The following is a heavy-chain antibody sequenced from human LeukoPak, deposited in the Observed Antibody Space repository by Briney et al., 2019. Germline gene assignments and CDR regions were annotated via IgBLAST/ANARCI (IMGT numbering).Heavy chain of an antibody. V-gene: IGHV4-39*07. CDR1: GGXIISSNSY. J-gene: IGHJ4*02. CDR2: IYYSGNT. Sequence: SETLSLTCTVSGGXIISSNSYWGWIRQPPGRGLELLIAIYYSGNTYYNPSLKSRVTISVDSSKNQFSLKLSSVTAADTAVYYCARGDGYNAVRDFDSWDQGTLVTVSS. D-gene: IGHD5-24*01. CDR3: ARGDGYNAVRDFDS.